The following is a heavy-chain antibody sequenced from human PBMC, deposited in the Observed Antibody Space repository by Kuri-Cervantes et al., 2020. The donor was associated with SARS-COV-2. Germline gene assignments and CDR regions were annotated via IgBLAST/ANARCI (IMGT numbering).Heavy chain of an antibody. J-gene: IGHJ6*02. V-gene: IGHV3-7*01. CDR1: GWSFSGYY. Sequence: GESLKISCAVYGWSFSGYYRSWIRQPPGKGLEWVANIKQDGSEKYYVDSVKGRFTISRDNAKNSLYLQMNSLRAEDTAVYYCARDTGGTMIYYYYYYGMDVWGQGTTVTVSS. D-gene: IGHD2-8*02. CDR3: ARDTGGTMIYYYYYYGMDV. CDR2: IKQDGSEK.